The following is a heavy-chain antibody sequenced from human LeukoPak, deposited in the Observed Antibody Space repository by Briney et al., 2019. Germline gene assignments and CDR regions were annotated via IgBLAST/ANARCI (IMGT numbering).Heavy chain of an antibody. Sequence: PLETLSLTCTVSGGSISTSNYYWGWIRQPPGKGLEWIGNIFYSGSTYYSPSLKSRVTISVDASKNQFSLKLSSVTAADTAVYYCARGDCSSTICYSPMDVWGKGTTVTVSS. J-gene: IGHJ6*03. CDR2: IFYSGST. CDR1: GGSISTSNYY. CDR3: ARGDCSSTICYSPMDV. D-gene: IGHD2-2*01. V-gene: IGHV4-39*07.